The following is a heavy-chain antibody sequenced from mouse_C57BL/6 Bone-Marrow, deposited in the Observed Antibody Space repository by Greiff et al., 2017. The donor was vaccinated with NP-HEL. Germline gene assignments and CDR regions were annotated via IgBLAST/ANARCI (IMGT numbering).Heavy chain of an antibody. D-gene: IGHD2-4*01. J-gene: IGHJ2*01. V-gene: IGHV1-75*01. Sequence: VQGVESGPELVKPGASVKISCKASGYTFTDYYINWVKQRPGQGLEWIGWIFPGSGSTYYNEKFKGKATLTVDKSSSTAYMLLSSLTSEDSAVYFCARRGYDYDEGASDYWGQGTTLTVSS. CDR2: IFPGSGST. CDR3: ARRGYDYDEGASDY. CDR1: GYTFTDYY.